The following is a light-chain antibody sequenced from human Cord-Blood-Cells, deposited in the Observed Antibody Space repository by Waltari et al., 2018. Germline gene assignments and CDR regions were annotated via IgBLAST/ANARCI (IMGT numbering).Light chain of an antibody. V-gene: IGKV3-20*01. CDR1: QSVSSSY. CDR3: QQYGSSPLYT. CDR2: CAS. J-gene: IGKJ2*01. Sequence: EIVLTQSPGTLSLSPGERATLSCRASQSVSSSYLAWYQQKPGQAPRLRIYCASGRATGIPDRCSGSGAGTDFTRTISRLEPEDFAVYYCQQYGSSPLYTFGQGTKLEIK.